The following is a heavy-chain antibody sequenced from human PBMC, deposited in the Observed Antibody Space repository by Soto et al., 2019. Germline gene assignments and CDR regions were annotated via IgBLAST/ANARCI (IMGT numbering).Heavy chain of an antibody. J-gene: IGHJ4*02. D-gene: IGHD6-19*01. Sequence: QVQLVESGGGVVQPGRSLRLSCAASGFTFSNYGMHWVRQAPGKGLEWVAVISYDGSNKYYADSVKGRFTISSDNSKNTLYLQMNSLRVEDTAMYYCAKNPGYNSGWYSIDYWGQGTLVTVSS. CDR2: ISYDGSNK. V-gene: IGHV3-30*18. CDR3: AKNPGYNSGWYSIDY. CDR1: GFTFSNYG.